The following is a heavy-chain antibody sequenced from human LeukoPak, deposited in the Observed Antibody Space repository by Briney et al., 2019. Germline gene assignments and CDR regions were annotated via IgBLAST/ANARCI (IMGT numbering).Heavy chain of an antibody. CDR3: ARDSIIEAYYYYGMDV. CDR1: GGTFSSYA. D-gene: IGHD6-6*01. Sequence: SVKVSCKASGGTFSSYAISWVRRAPGQGLEWMGGIIPIFGTANYAQKFQGRVTITADESTSTAYMELSSLRSEDTAVYYCARDSIIEAYYYYGMDVWGQGTTVTVSS. V-gene: IGHV1-69*13. CDR2: IIPIFGTA. J-gene: IGHJ6*02.